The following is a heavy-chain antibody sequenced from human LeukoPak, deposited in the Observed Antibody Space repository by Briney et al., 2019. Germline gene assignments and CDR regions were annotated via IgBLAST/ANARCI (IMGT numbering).Heavy chain of an antibody. Sequence: GGSLRLSCAASGFTFSSYEMNWVRQAPGKGLEWVSYISSSGSTAYYADSVKGRFTISRDNAKNPLYLQMNSLRAEDTAVYYCARSQWLVRGYYFDYWGQGTVVTVSS. CDR3: ARSQWLVRGYYFDY. J-gene: IGHJ4*02. CDR1: GFTFSSYE. CDR2: ISSSGSTA. V-gene: IGHV3-48*03. D-gene: IGHD6-19*01.